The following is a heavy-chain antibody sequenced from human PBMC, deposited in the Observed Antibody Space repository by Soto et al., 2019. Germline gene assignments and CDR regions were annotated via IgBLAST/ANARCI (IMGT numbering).Heavy chain of an antibody. Sequence: QVQLVQSGAEVKKPGSSVKVSCKASGGTFSSYAISWVRQAPGQGLEWMGGIIPIFGTANYAQKFQGRVTITADESTSTAYMELSSLRSEDTAVYYCARGLHWQWLVNYYSYYCMDVWGQGTTVTVFS. D-gene: IGHD6-19*01. CDR1: GGTFSSYA. J-gene: IGHJ6*02. V-gene: IGHV1-69*01. CDR2: IIPIFGTA. CDR3: ARGLHWQWLVNYYSYYCMDV.